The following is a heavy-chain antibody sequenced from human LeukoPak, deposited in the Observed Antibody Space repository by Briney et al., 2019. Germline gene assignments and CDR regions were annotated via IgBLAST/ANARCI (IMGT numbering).Heavy chain of an antibody. CDR1: GFTFSNYE. J-gene: IGHJ4*02. V-gene: IGHV3-48*03. CDR3: AQIYTYGSSQFDY. CDR2: ISSSGSTI. Sequence: GGSLRLSCAASGFTFSNYEMNWVRQAPGKGLEWVSYISSSGSTIYYADSVKGRFTISRDNAKNSLYLQMNSLRAEDPAVYYCAQIYTYGSSQFDYWGQGTLVTVSS. D-gene: IGHD5-18*01.